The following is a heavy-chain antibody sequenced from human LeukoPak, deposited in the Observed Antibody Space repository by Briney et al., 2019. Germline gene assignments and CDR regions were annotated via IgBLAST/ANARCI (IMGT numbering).Heavy chain of an antibody. V-gene: IGHV1-69*05. Sequence: SVKVSCKASVGTFSSDAISWVRQAPGQGLEWMGGIIPICGTANYAQKFQGRVTITTDESTSTAYMELRSLRSEDKAVYYCARVYDSSGYYYGYWGQGTLVTVSS. J-gene: IGHJ4*02. CDR2: IIPICGTA. D-gene: IGHD3-22*01. CDR1: VGTFSSDA. CDR3: ARVYDSSGYYYGY.